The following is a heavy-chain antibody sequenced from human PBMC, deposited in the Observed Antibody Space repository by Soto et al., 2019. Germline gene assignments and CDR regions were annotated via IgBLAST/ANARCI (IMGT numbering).Heavy chain of an antibody. CDR2: ISGSGGST. Sequence: EVQLLESGGGLVQPGRSLRLSCEASGYTFSSYAMSWVRQAPGKGLEWVSAISGSGGSTYYADSVKGRFTISRDNSKNTLYLQMNSLRAEDTAVYYCAKPDRVSGYSGYGYWGQGTLVTVSS. V-gene: IGHV3-23*01. J-gene: IGHJ4*02. CDR1: GYTFSSYA. CDR3: AKPDRVSGYSGYGY. D-gene: IGHD5-12*01.